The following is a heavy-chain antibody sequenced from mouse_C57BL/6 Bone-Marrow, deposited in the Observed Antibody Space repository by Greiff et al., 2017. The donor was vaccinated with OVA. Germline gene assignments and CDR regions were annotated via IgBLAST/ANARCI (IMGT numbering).Heavy chain of an antibody. CDR3: DREIYYGSSDDDAMDY. J-gene: IGHJ4*01. Sequence: VHLVESGPGLVQPSQSLSITCTVSGFSFTNYGVHWVRQSPGKGLEWLGVIWSGGSTDYNTAFISRLSISTDNSKSQVFLKMNSLHADDTAIYYCDREIYYGSSDDDAMDYWGQGTLVTVSA. CDR1: GFSFTNYG. V-gene: IGHV2-2*01. CDR2: IWSGGST. D-gene: IGHD1-1*01.